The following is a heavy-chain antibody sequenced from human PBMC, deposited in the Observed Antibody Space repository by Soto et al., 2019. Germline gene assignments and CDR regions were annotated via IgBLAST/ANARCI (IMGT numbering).Heavy chain of an antibody. CDR1: DGSFSGYY. CDR2: IDHSGST. Sequence: PSETLSLTCTVSDGSFSGYYWSWIRQPPGKGLEWIGDIDHSGSTHYSPSLKSRVTMSVDTSKNQFSLHLTSVTAADTALYYCSRGRPPRFWGQGPLATVPQ. J-gene: IGHJ4*02. V-gene: IGHV4-34*01. CDR3: SRGRPPRF. D-gene: IGHD3-10*01.